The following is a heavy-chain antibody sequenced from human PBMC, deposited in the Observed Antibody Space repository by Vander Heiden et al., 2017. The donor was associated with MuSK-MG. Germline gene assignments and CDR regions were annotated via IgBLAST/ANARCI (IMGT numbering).Heavy chain of an antibody. CDR2: IIPILGIA. CDR3: ARDPTPESGYLDY. D-gene: IGHD3-22*01. J-gene: IGHJ4*02. CDR1: GGTFSSYA. V-gene: IGHV1-69*04. Sequence: QVQLVQSGAEVTKPGSSVKVSCKASGGTFSSYAISWVRQAPGQGLEWMGGIIPILGIANYAQKVQGRVTITADESTSTAYMELSRLRSEDTAVYYCARDPTPESGYLDYWGQGTLVTVSS.